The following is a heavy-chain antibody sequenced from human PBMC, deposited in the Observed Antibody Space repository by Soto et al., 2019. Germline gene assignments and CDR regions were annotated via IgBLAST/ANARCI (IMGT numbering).Heavy chain of an antibody. CDR3: AKATAAGGGAFDI. J-gene: IGHJ3*02. CDR1: GFTCSCYA. CDR2: VLVAGST. V-gene: IGHV3-23*01. D-gene: IGHD2-8*02. Sequence: LRLSCAVYGFTCSCYAMSWVRQAAGKGLEWVSTVLVAGSTHYPDSVKGRFTISKDNSKNTLLLQMNSLTAGDTAVYYWAKATAAGGGAFDICGQETMVTVSS.